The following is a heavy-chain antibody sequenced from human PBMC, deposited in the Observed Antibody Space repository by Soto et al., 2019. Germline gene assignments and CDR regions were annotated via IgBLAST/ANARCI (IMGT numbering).Heavy chain of an antibody. D-gene: IGHD4-17*01. CDR3: ARTTVTASYYYMDV. J-gene: IGHJ6*03. Sequence: QVQLVQSGAEVKQPAASVKVSCKASGYTFTNYGFTWVRQAPGQGLEWLGLISTYNGSTKYAQKVQDRLNIATDTSTSTANVELTSLRSDDTALYYCARTTVTASYYYMDVWGKGSTVTVSS. CDR1: GYTFTNYG. CDR2: ISTYNGST. V-gene: IGHV1-18*01.